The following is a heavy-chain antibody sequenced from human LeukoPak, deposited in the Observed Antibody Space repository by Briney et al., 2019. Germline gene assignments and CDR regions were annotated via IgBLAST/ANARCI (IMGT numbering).Heavy chain of an antibody. CDR1: GGSISSTNR. CDR2: IYHSGTT. V-gene: IGHV4-4*02. CDR3: ARHGASGSYLYYFDY. D-gene: IGHD1-26*01. Sequence: KPSGTLSLTCAVSGGSISSTNRWSWVRQPPGKGLEWIGEIYHSGTTNYNPSLKSRVTISIDKSKNQFSLKLSSVTAADTAVYFCARHGASGSYLYYFDYWGQGTLVTVSS. J-gene: IGHJ4*02.